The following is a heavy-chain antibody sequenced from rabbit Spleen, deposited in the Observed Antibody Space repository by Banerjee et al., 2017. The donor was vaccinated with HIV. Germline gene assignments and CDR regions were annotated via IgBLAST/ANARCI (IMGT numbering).Heavy chain of an antibody. D-gene: IGHD1-1*01. CDR3: ARDTSSSFSSYGMDL. CDR2: IDTGSSGFT. CDR1: GVSFSSSSY. V-gene: IGHV1S40*01. Sequence: QSLEESGGDLVKPGASLTLTCTASGVSFSSSSYMCWVRQAPGMGLEWIACIDTGSSGFTYFATWAKGRFTCSKTSSTTVTLQMTRLTAADTATYFCARDTSSSFSSYGMDLWGPGTLVTVS. J-gene: IGHJ6*01.